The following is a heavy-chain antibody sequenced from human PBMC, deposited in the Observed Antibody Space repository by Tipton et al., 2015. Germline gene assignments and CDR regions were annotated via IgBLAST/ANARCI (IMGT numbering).Heavy chain of an antibody. Sequence: GSLRLSCTVSGGSVSSYYWSWIRQPPGKGLEWIGYIYYSGSTNYNPSLKSRVTISVDTSKNQFSLKLSSVTAADTAVYYCARVGLTVAPDYWGQGTLVTVSS. D-gene: IGHD6-19*01. CDR3: ARVGLTVAPDY. CDR2: IYYSGST. CDR1: GGSVSSYY. J-gene: IGHJ4*02. V-gene: IGHV4-59*02.